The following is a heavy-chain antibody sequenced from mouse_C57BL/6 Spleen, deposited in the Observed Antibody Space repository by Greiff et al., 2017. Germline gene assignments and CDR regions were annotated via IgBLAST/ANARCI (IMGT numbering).Heavy chain of an antibody. CDR1: GFSLTRYG. CDR2: IWSDGST. Sequence: VKLVESGPGLVAPSQSLSISCTVSGFSLTRYGVHWVRQPPGKGLEWVVVIWSDGSTTYNSALNARVSISKDNSKSQVFLKMNSLQTDDTAMYYCARHLTETGYAMDYWGQGTSVTVSS. V-gene: IGHV2-6-1*01. D-gene: IGHD4-1*01. CDR3: ARHLTETGYAMDY. J-gene: IGHJ4*01.